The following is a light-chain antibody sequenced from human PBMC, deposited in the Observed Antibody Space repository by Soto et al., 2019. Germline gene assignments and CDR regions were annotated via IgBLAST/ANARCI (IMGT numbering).Light chain of an antibody. CDR2: DGS. V-gene: IGKV1-12*01. CDR3: QQIYSFPPT. CDR1: RDIKNY. Sequence: DTQMTQSPSAVSASVGDRVIITCRASRDIKNYLAWYHQRPGAAPKLLIYDGSSLQSGVPSTISGSGSGREFSFVISRLQPDDFGTFFCQQIYSFPPTVGGGTKVAIK. J-gene: IGKJ4*01.